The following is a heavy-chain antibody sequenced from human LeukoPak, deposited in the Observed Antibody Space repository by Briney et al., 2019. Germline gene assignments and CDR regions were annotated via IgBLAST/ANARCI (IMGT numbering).Heavy chain of an antibody. Sequence: ASVKVSCKASGYTFTNYDINWVRQAAGQGLEWMGWMNPNGGNTGYAQKFQGRVTITKNTSISTAYMELSSLRSEDTAVYYCARGPILVRGVILADSVGGMDVWGQGTTVTVSS. V-gene: IGHV1-8*03. J-gene: IGHJ6*02. CDR1: GYTFTNYD. CDR2: MNPNGGNT. CDR3: ARGPILVRGVILADSVGGMDV. D-gene: IGHD3-10*01.